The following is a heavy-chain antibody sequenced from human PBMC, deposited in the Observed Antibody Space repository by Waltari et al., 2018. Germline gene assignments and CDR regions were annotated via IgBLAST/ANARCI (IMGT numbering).Heavy chain of an antibody. D-gene: IGHD6-13*01. V-gene: IGHV4-34*01. J-gene: IGHJ5*02. Sequence: QVQLQQWGAGLLKPSETLSLTCAVYGGSFSGYYWSWIRQPPGKGLEWIGEINHSGSTTYNPSLKSRVTISVDTAKNQFSLKLSSVTAADTAVYYCARAGYSTSWSTRGWFDPWGQGTLVTVSS. CDR2: INHSGST. CDR3: ARAGYSTSWSTRGWFDP. CDR1: GGSFSGYY.